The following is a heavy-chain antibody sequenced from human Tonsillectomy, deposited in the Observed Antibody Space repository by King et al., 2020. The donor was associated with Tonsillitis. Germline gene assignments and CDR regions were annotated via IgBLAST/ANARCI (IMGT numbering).Heavy chain of an antibody. V-gene: IGHV3-33*01. D-gene: IGHD3-16*01. CDR3: ARHPGGQPDPDFDY. CDR2: IWYDGSNK. J-gene: IGHJ4*02. CDR1: GFTFSTYG. Sequence: VQLVESGGGVVQPGRSLRLSCAASGFTFSTYGMHWVRQAPGKGLEWVAVIWYDGSNKHYADSVKGRFTISRDNSKNTLYLQMNSLRVEDTAVYYCARHPGGQPDPDFDYWGQGTLVTVSS.